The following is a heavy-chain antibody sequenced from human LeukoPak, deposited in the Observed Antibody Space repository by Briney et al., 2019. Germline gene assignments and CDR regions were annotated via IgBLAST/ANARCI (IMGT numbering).Heavy chain of an antibody. J-gene: IGHJ6*03. CDR1: GFTFSSYA. CDR2: ISGSGGST. D-gene: IGHD2-2*01. Sequence: PGGSLRLSCAASGFTFSSYAMHWVRQAPGKGLDWVSAISGSGGSTYYADSVKGRLTISRDNSKNTLYLQMNSLRAEDTAIYYCAKKYRSVQFFYMDVWGKGTTVTISS. CDR3: AKKYRSVQFFYMDV. V-gene: IGHV3-23*01.